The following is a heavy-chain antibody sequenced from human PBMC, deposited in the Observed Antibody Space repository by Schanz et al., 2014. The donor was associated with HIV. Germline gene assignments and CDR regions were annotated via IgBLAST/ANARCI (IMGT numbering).Heavy chain of an antibody. V-gene: IGHV3-23*01. J-gene: IGHJ4*02. Sequence: EVQLLESGGGLVQPGESLRLSCAVSGFRFSSHAMTWVRQAPGKGLEWVSGISISGETTYYADSVKGRFTISRDNSKNTLYLQMHRLRAEDTALYYCAKDLSDDTSAYYRYWGQGTLVTVSS. CDR2: ISISGETT. CDR1: GFRFSSHA. D-gene: IGHD3-22*01. CDR3: AKDLSDDTSAYYRY.